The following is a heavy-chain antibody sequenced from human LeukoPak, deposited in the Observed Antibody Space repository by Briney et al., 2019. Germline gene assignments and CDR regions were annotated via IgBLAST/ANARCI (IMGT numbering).Heavy chain of an antibody. CDR2: ISGSGGST. D-gene: IGHD2-2*01. J-gene: IGHJ5*02. V-gene: IGHV3-23*01. Sequence: GGSLRLSCAASGFTFSSYAMSRVRQAPGKGLEWVSAISGSGGSTYYADSVKGRFTISRDNSKNTLYLQMNSLRAEDTAVYYCATGYCSSTSCPNWFDPWGQGTLVTVSS. CDR1: GFTFSSYA. CDR3: ATGYCSSTSCPNWFDP.